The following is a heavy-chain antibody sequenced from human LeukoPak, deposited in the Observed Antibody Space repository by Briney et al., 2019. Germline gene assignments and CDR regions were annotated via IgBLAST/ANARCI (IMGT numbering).Heavy chain of an antibody. V-gene: IGHV3-13*04. D-gene: IGHD3-9*01. Sequence: GGSLRLSCAASGFTFSTYDMHWVRQATGKGLEWVSAIGFAGDTYYSGSVKGRFTISRENGKNLLFLQMNSLRAGDTAVYYCARGNILTGYEYWGQGALVTVSS. CDR3: ARGNILTGYEY. CDR1: GFTFSTYD. J-gene: IGHJ4*02. CDR2: IGFAGDT.